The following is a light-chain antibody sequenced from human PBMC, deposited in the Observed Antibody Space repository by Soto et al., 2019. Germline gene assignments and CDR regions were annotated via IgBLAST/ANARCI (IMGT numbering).Light chain of an antibody. Sequence: DIQMTQSPSSLSAFVGDRVTITCRASQSISSYLNWFQQKPGKAPKFLIYAASNLQSGVPSRFSGSGSGTDFTLTISSLQPEDFATYYCQQSYNTPLASGGGTKVEMK. CDR2: AAS. CDR1: QSISSY. CDR3: QQSYNTPLA. J-gene: IGKJ4*01. V-gene: IGKV1-39*01.